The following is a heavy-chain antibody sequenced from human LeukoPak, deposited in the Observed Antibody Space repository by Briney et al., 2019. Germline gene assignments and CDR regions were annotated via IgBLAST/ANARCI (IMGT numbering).Heavy chain of an antibody. CDR1: GFTFSNCA. CDR3: VKEQPGEFFDY. D-gene: IGHD3-10*01. J-gene: IGHJ4*02. V-gene: IGHV3-64D*06. CDR2: ISSSGGST. Sequence: GGSLRLSCSASGFTFSNCAMHWVRQAPGKGLEYVSAISSSGGSTYYADPVQGRFTISRDNSKNTVYLQMSSLRPEDTAVYYCVKEQPGEFFDYWGQGTLVTVSS.